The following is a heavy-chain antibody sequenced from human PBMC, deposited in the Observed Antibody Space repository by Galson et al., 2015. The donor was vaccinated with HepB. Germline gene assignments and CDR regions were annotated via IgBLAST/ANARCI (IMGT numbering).Heavy chain of an antibody. Sequence: SVKVSCKASGGTFSSYAISWVRQAPGQGLEWMGGIIPIFGTANYAQKFQGRVTITADESTSTAYMELSSLRSEDTAVYYCARDVLTMVRGVISPCYFDYWGQGTLVTVSS. CDR2: IIPIFGTA. D-gene: IGHD3-10*01. CDR3: ARDVLTMVRGVISPCYFDY. J-gene: IGHJ4*02. V-gene: IGHV1-69*13. CDR1: GGTFSSYA.